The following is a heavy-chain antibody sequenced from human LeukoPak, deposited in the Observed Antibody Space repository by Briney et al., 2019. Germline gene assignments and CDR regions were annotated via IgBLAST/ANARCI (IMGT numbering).Heavy chain of an antibody. CDR3: ARRAGGYSHPYDY. CDR2: IYSGGST. Sequence: GGSLRLSCVVSGFTVSTNYMSWVRQAPGKGLEWVSLIYSGGSTYYSDSVKGRFTISRDNSKNTLYLQMNSLRAEDAAVYYCARRAGGYSHPYDYWGQGTLVTVSS. J-gene: IGHJ4*02. CDR1: GFTVSTNY. D-gene: IGHD4-23*01. V-gene: IGHV3-53*01.